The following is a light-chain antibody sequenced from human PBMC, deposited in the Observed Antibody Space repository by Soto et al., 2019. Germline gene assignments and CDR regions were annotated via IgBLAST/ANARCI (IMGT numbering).Light chain of an antibody. CDR3: QQYNSYPLT. J-gene: IGKJ4*01. CDR1: QFISNW. V-gene: IGKV1D-16*01. Sequence: DIQMTQSPSSLSASVGDRVTITCRASQFISNWLAWYQQKPETAPKSLIFCASTLQSGVPSRFSGSGFGTYFTLTINGLQPEDFATYLCQQYNSYPLTFGGGTKVEI. CDR2: CAS.